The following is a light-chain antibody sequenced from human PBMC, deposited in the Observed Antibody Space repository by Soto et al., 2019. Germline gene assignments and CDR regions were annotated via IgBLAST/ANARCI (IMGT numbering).Light chain of an antibody. CDR1: QSVSSSY. Sequence: EIVLTRSPGTLSLFPGERATLSCRASQSVSSSYLAWYQQKPGQAPRLLIYGASSRATGIPDRFSGSGSGTDFTLTISRLEPEDFAVYYCQQYGSSSYTFGQGTKLEIK. CDR3: QQYGSSSYT. J-gene: IGKJ2*01. V-gene: IGKV3-20*01. CDR2: GAS.